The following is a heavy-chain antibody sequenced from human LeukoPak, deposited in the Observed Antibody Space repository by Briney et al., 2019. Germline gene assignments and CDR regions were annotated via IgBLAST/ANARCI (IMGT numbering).Heavy chain of an antibody. J-gene: IGHJ5*02. D-gene: IGHD3-3*01. V-gene: IGHV3-53*01. CDR3: ARVRLGDFWSGQLGWFDP. Sequence: GGSLRLSCAASGFTVSSNYMSWVSQAPGKGLEWVSVIYSGGTTYYADSVKGRFTISRDNSKNTLYLQMSSLRAEDTAVYYCARVRLGDFWSGQLGWFDPWGQGILVTVSS. CDR1: GFTVSSNY. CDR2: IYSGGTT.